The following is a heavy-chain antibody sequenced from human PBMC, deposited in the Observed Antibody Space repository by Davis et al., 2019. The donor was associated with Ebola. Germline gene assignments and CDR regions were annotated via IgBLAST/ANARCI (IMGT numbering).Heavy chain of an antibody. CDR1: GGSISNFF. J-gene: IGHJ3*02. V-gene: IGHV4-59*01. D-gene: IGHD2-2*01. CDR2: ISHSGGT. Sequence: SETLSLTCAVSGGSISNFFWTWIRQPPGKGLEWIGYISHSGGTNYNPSLKSRVTMSVDTPKNQFSLRLNSVTAADTAVYYCARDRDCSSTSCYHDAFEIWGQGTMVTVSS. CDR3: ARDRDCSSTSCYHDAFEI.